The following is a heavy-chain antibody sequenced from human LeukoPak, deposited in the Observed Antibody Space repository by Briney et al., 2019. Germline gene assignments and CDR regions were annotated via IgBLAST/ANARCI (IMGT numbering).Heavy chain of an antibody. D-gene: IGHD3-3*01. Sequence: GESLKISCKGSGYSFTSYWIGWVRQMPGKGLDWMGIIYPGDSDTRYSPSFQGQVTISADKSISTAYLQWGSLKASDTAMYYCARRAGYDFWSGYYLDYWGQGTLVTVSS. CDR2: IYPGDSDT. V-gene: IGHV5-51*01. J-gene: IGHJ4*02. CDR1: GYSFTSYW. CDR3: ARRAGYDFWSGYYLDY.